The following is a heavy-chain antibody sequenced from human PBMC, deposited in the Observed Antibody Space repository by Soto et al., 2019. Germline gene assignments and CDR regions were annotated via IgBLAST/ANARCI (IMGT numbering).Heavy chain of an antibody. CDR2: ISSSSFSI. J-gene: IGHJ6*02. Sequence: EVQLVESGGGLVKPGGSLRLSCAASGFTFSSYSMNWVRQAPGKGLEWVSSISSSSFSINYADSVKGRFSISRDNAQNSLQLQMNNWRAEDTAVYYCARNESSNIYGMDVWGQGTTVTVSS. V-gene: IGHV3-21*01. D-gene: IGHD6-6*01. CDR1: GFTFSSYS. CDR3: ARNESSNIYGMDV.